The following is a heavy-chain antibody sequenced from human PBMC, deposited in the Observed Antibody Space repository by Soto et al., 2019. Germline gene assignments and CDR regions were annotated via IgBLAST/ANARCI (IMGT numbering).Heavy chain of an antibody. CDR1: GFTFSYYE. D-gene: IGHD6-13*01. J-gene: IGHJ5*02. Sequence: GGSLRLSCIGSGFTFSYYEMNWVRQAPGKGLERVAFISHTDRLTHYPDSVRGRFTISRDNAKNSLYLHMTSLRVEDTAVYYCARDTGRASADLWGQGT. CDR2: ISHTDRLT. CDR3: ARDTGRASADL. V-gene: IGHV3-48*03.